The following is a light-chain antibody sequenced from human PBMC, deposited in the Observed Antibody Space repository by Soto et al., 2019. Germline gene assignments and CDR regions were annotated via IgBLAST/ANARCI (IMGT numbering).Light chain of an antibody. V-gene: IGKV3-20*01. CDR2: GAS. Sequence: EIVLTQSPGSLSLSPGERATLSCRARQSFDRTFFAWYQKKPGQAPRLLIYGASKRATGVPDRFSGSGSGTDFTLTISRLEPEDFAVYYCQQYLSAVTFGQGTKVEI. CDR1: QSFDRTF. CDR3: QQYLSAVT. J-gene: IGKJ1*01.